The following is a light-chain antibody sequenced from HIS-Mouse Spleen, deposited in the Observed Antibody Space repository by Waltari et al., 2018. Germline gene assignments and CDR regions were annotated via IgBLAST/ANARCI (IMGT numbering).Light chain of an antibody. V-gene: IGLV2-8*01. CDR1: SSDVGGYNY. CDR2: EVS. Sequence: QSALTQPPSASGSPGQSVTISCTGTSSDVGGYNYVSWYQKHPGKAPNLMIYEVSKRPSGVPARFSGSKSGNTASLTVSGLQAEDEADYYCSSYAGSNNWVFGGGTKLTVL. CDR3: SSYAGSNNWV. J-gene: IGLJ3*02.